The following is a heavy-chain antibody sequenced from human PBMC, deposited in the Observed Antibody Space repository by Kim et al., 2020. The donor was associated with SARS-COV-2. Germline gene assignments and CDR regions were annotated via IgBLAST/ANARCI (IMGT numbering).Heavy chain of an antibody. CDR1: GGSISSYY. J-gene: IGHJ4*02. V-gene: IGHV4-4*07. CDR2: IYTSGST. CDR3: ARLELYSGSLVADY. D-gene: IGHD1-26*01. Sequence: SETLSLTCTVSGGSISSYYWSWIRQPAGKGLEWIGRIYTSGSTNYNPSLKSRVTMSVDTSKNQFSLKLSSVTAADTAVYYCARLELYSGSLVADYWGQGTLVTVSS.